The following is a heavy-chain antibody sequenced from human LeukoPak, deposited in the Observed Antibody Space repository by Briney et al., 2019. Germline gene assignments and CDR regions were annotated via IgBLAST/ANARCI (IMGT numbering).Heavy chain of an antibody. CDR3: ARGVAGTWDY. V-gene: IGHV5-51*01. J-gene: IGHJ4*02. D-gene: IGHD6-19*01. CDR2: FNPGDSDT. Sequence: GESLKISCKSSGYILTSHWIGWVRQLPGKGLEWVGIFNPGDSDTRYSPSFQGQVTISADKSINTAYLQWSSLKAPDTGMYYCARGVAGTWDYWGQGTLVTVSS. CDR1: GYILTSHW.